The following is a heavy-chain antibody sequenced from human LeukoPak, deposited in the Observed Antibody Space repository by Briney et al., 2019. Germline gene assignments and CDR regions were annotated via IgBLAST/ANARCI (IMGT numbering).Heavy chain of an antibody. J-gene: IGHJ5*02. CDR3: ARDTYDILTGDEGRFDP. CDR2: ISSSSSYI. D-gene: IGHD3-9*01. CDR1: GFTFSSYS. V-gene: IGHV3-21*01. Sequence: GGSLRLSCAASGFTFSSYSMNWVRRAPGKGLEWVSSISSSSSYIYYADSVKGRFTISRDNAKNSLYLQMNSLRAEDTAVYYCARDTYDILTGDEGRFDPWGQGTLVTVSS.